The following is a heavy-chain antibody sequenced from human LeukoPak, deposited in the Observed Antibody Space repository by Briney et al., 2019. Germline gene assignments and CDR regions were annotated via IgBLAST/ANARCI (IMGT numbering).Heavy chain of an antibody. J-gene: IGHJ6*02. CDR1: GFTFSSHW. CDR2: INSDGSST. Sequence: GGSLRLSCAASGFTFSSHWMHWVRQAPGKGLVWVSRINSDGSSTSYADSVKGRFTISRDNAKNTLYLQMNSLRAEDTAVYYCARDTGDSGSSWYFYYYYYGMDVWGQGTTVTVSS. D-gene: IGHD6-13*01. V-gene: IGHV3-74*01. CDR3: ARDTGDSGSSWYFYYYYYGMDV.